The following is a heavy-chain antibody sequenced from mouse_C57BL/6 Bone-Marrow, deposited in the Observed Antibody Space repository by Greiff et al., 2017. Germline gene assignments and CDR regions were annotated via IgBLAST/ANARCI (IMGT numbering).Heavy chain of an antibody. CDR1: GFNIKDYY. V-gene: IGHV14-4*01. Sequence: VQLQQSGAELVRPGASVKLSCTASGFNIKDYYIHWVKQRPEQGLEWIGWIDPEIGDTDYASKFQGKATITSDTSSNTAYLQLSSLTSEDTAVYYCSSFDGSYFDFWGRGTPLTVAS. J-gene: IGHJ2*01. CDR3: SSFDGSYFDF. D-gene: IGHD2-3*01. CDR2: IDPEIGDT.